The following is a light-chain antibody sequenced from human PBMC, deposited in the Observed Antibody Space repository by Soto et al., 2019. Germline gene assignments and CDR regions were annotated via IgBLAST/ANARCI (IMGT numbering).Light chain of an antibody. CDR3: QQYNSYSWT. V-gene: IGKV1-5*01. CDR2: DAS. J-gene: IGKJ1*01. CDR1: QSISNW. Sequence: DIQMTQSPSTLSASVGDRVTISCRASQSISNWLAWYQQKPGKAPKLLINDASSLESGVPSRFSGSGSGTEFTLTISSLQPDDFATYYCQQYNSYSWTFGQGTKVDI.